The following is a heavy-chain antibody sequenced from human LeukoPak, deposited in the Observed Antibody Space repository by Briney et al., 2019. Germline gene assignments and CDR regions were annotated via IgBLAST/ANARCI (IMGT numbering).Heavy chain of an antibody. CDR2: IWYDGTNT. CDR3: ARDFCSGGSCYPDAFDI. J-gene: IGHJ3*02. V-gene: IGHV3-33*01. Sequence: GGSLRLSCAASGLTFSSYGMHWVRQAPDKGLEWVAVIWYDGTNTYYADSVKGRFTISRDNSKNTLYLQMNSLRAEDTAVYYCARDFCSGGSCYPDAFDIWGQGTMVTVSS. CDR1: GLTFSSYG. D-gene: IGHD2-15*01.